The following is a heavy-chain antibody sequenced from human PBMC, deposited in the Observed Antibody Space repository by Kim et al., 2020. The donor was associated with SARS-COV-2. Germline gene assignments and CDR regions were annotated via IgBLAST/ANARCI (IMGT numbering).Heavy chain of an antibody. Sequence: GGSLRLSCAASGFTFSSYAMHWVRQAPGKGLEWVAVISYDGSNKYYADSVKGRFTISRDNSKNTLYLQMNSLRAEDTAVYYCARDTLYGSGSYCDYWGQG. J-gene: IGHJ4*02. CDR1: GFTFSSYA. D-gene: IGHD3-10*01. CDR2: ISYDGSNK. V-gene: IGHV3-30*04. CDR3: ARDTLYGSGSYCDY.